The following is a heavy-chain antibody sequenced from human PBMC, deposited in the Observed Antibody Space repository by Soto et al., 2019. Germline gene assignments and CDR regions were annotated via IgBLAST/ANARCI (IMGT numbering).Heavy chain of an antibody. D-gene: IGHD6-13*01. CDR2: IYYSGST. CDR3: ARVAYSSSWLFGEYGMDV. Sequence: PSETLSLTCTVSGGSISSYYWSWIRQPPGKGLEWIGYIYYSGSTNYNPSLKSRVTISVDTSKNQFSLKLSSVTAADTAVYYCARVAYSSSWLFGEYGMDVWGQGTTVTVSS. V-gene: IGHV4-59*01. CDR1: GGSISSYY. J-gene: IGHJ6*02.